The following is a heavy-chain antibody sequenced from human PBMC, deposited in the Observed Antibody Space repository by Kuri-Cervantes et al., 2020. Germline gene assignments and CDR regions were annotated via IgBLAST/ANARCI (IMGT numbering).Heavy chain of an antibody. CDR1: GYSISNGYY. Sequence: GSLRLSCAVSGYSISNGYYWGWIRQPPGTGLEWIGTLYQGGSAYYNPSLKSRVTISVDTSKNQFSLKVNSVTAADTAVYYCARANGDYYFDYWGQGTLVTVSS. V-gene: IGHV4-38-2*01. CDR2: LYQGGSA. J-gene: IGHJ4*02. D-gene: IGHD4-17*01. CDR3: ARANGDYYFDY.